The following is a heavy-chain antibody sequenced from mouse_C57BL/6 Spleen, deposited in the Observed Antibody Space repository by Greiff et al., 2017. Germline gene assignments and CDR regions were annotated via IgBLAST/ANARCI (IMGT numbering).Heavy chain of an antibody. CDR3: ARRDEYYYAMDY. J-gene: IGHJ4*01. Sequence: QVQLQQPGAELVKPGASVKLSCKASGYTFTSYWMHWVKQRPGQGLEWIGMIHPNSGSTNYNEKFKSKATLTVDKSSSTAYMQLSSLTSEDSAVYYCARRDEYYYAMDYWGQGTSVTVSS. CDR1: GYTFTSYW. CDR2: IHPNSGST. V-gene: IGHV1-64*01.